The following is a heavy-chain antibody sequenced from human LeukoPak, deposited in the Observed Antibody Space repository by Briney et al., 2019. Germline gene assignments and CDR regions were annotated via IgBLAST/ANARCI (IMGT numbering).Heavy chain of an antibody. CDR2: ISSSSSYI. Sequence: PGGSLRLSCAASGFTFSSYSMNWVRQAPGKGLEWVSSISSSSSYIYYADSVKGRFTISRGNAKNSLYLQMNSLGAEDTAVYYCARDPADSRGWYNYWGQGALVTVSS. D-gene: IGHD6-19*01. CDR3: ARDPADSRGWYNY. CDR1: GFTFSSYS. V-gene: IGHV3-21*01. J-gene: IGHJ4*02.